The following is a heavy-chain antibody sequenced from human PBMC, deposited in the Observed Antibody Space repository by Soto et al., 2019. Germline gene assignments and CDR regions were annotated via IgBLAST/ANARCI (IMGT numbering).Heavy chain of an antibody. CDR2: IWYDGSNK. J-gene: IGHJ4*02. CDR3: ASGEHYYDSSGLAEAFDY. D-gene: IGHD3-22*01. Sequence: QPGGSLRLSCAASGFTFSSYGMHWVRQAPGKGLEWVAVIWYDGSNKYYADSVKGRFTISRDNSKNTLYLQMNSLRAEDTAVYYCASGEHYYDSSGLAEAFDYWDQGTLVTVSS. CDR1: GFTFSSYG. V-gene: IGHV3-33*01.